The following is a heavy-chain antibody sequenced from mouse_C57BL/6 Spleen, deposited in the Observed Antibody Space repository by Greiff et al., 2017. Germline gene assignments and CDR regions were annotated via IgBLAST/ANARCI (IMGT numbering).Heavy chain of an antibody. CDR3: ARGV. Sequence: EVHLVESGGGLVKPGGSLKLSCAASGFTFSDSGMHWVRQAPETGLEWVAYISSGSSTIYYADTVKGRFTISRDNAKNTLFLQMTSLRSEDTAMYYCARGVWGQGTLVTVSA. CDR1: GFTFSDSG. V-gene: IGHV5-17*01. CDR2: ISSGSSTI. J-gene: IGHJ3*01.